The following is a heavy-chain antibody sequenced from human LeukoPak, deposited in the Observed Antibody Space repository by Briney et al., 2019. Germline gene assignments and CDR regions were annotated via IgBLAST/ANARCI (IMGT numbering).Heavy chain of an antibody. CDR3: ARVWTTSRGAFDI. D-gene: IGHD3/OR15-3a*01. J-gene: IGHJ3*02. CDR1: GFTFSSYR. V-gene: IGHV3-21*01. Sequence: GGSLRLSCAASGFTFSSYRMNWVREAPGKGLEWVSSISSSSSYIYYADSVKGRFTISRDNAKNSLYLQMNSLRAEDTAVYYCARVWTTSRGAFDIWGQGTMVTVSS. CDR2: ISSSSSYI.